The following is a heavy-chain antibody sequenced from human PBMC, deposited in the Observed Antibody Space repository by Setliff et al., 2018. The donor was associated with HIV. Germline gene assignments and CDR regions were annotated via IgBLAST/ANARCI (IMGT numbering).Heavy chain of an antibody. D-gene: IGHD4-17*01. Sequence: PSETLSLTCTVSGVSITSYFWSWIRQPPGKGLEWIGFIYYSGSTSGGTNYNPSLKSRVTISLDTSKNQFSLNLSSVTAADTAVYYCASPLNGDSEPWYFDLWGRGTLVTVS. J-gene: IGHJ2*01. CDR1: GVSITSYF. CDR3: ASPLNGDSEPWYFDL. CDR2: IYYSGSTSGGT. V-gene: IGHV4-59*01.